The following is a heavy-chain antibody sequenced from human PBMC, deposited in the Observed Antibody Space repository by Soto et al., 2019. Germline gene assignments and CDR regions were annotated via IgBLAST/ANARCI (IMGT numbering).Heavy chain of an antibody. Sequence: ASVKVSCKASGYTFTSFDMHWVRQAPGQGLEWMGIITPTTGSTYFAQGFHGRVTMTRDASTSTVYVELTSLTSEDTAVYFCARARAERERSYDFWSGSFDYWG. CDR1: GYTFTSFD. J-gene: IGHJ4*01. CDR3: ARARAERERSYDFWSGSFDY. D-gene: IGHD3-3*01. CDR2: ITPTTGST. V-gene: IGHV1-46*01.